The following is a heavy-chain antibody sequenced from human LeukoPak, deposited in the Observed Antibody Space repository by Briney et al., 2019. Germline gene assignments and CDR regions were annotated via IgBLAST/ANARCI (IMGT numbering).Heavy chain of an antibody. CDR2: IRARGDRT. V-gene: IGHV3-23*01. D-gene: IGHD2-15*01. CDR1: GFTFINYG. CDR3: AVLAVPAVGY. Sequence: GGSLRLSCVVSGFTFINYGMSWVRQAPGKGLEWVSTIRARGDRTYYAESVKGRFTMSGDKSKNTLYLQMSNLRAEDTAVYHCAVLAVPAVGYWGQGTLVIVSS. J-gene: IGHJ4*02.